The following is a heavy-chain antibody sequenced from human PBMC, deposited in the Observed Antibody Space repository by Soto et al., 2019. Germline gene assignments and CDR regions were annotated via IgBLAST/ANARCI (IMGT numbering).Heavy chain of an antibody. D-gene: IGHD4-4*01. CDR1: GYSFTSYW. Sequence: PGESLKISCKGSGYSFTSYWIGWVRQMPGKGLEWMGIIYPGDSDTRYSPSFQGQVTISAVKSISTAYLQWSSLKASDTAMYYCARLTVTTSGYYYYYYGMDVWGQGTTVTVSS. CDR3: ARLTVTTSGYYYYYYGMDV. J-gene: IGHJ6*02. V-gene: IGHV5-51*01. CDR2: IYPGDSDT.